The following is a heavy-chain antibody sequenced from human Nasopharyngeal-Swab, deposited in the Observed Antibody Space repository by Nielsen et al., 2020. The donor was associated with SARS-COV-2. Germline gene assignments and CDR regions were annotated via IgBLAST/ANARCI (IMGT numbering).Heavy chain of an antibody. CDR1: GYTFTSYG. J-gene: IGHJ6*03. D-gene: IGHD4-17*01. V-gene: IGHV1-18*04. CDR3: ARDRTVTTIDNYYYYMDV. Sequence: ASVKVSCKASGYTFTSYGISWVRQAPGQGLEWMGWISAYNGNTNYAQKLQGRVTMTTDTSTSTAYMELRSLRSEDTAVYYCARDRTVTTIDNYYYYMDVWGKGTTVTVSS. CDR2: ISAYNGNT.